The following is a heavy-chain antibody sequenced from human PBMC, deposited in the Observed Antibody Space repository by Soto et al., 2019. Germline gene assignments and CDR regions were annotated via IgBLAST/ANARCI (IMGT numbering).Heavy chain of an antibody. CDR2: ITDNGGST. J-gene: IGHJ4*02. CDR3: AKVKTWTYLDF. D-gene: IGHD5-12*01. Sequence: GGSLRLSCAASGFTFSRDGMSWVRQAPGKGLEWVSLITDNGGSTYYADSVKGRFTISRDNTKNTLFLQMNSLRAEDTAVYYCAKVKTWTYLDFWGQGTLVTVSS. CDR1: GFTFSRDG. V-gene: IGHV3-23*01.